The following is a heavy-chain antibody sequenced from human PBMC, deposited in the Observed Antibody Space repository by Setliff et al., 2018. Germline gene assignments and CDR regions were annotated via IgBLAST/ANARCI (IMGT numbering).Heavy chain of an antibody. CDR1: GFNPRAYA. J-gene: IGHJ3*02. CDR2: IGGRGIST. Sequence: PGGSLRLSCAASGFNPRAYAMSWVRQAPGKRLEWVSGIGGRGISTYYADSVKGRFTISRDNSKNSLYLQMNSLRAEDTALYYCAKDNPETCAFDIWGQGTMVTVSS. CDR3: AKDNPETCAFDI. V-gene: IGHV3-43*02.